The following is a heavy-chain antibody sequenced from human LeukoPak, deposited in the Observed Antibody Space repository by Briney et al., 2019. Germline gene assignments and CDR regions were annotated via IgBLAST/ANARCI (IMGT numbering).Heavy chain of an antibody. J-gene: IGHJ5*02. CDR1: GGSISSYY. D-gene: IGHD5-18*01. Sequence: SETLSLTCTVSGGSISSYYWSWIRQPPGKGLEWIGYIYTSGSTNYNPSLKSRVTISVDTSKNQFSLKLSSVTAADTAVYYCARLGYSYGYLGGDWSDPWGQGTLVTVSS. CDR2: IYTSGST. V-gene: IGHV4-4*09. CDR3: ARLGYSYGYLGGDWSDP.